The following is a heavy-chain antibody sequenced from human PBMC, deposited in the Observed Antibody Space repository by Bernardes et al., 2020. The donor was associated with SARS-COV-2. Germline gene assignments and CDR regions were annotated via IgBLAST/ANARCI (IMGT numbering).Heavy chain of an antibody. CDR2: IHTGGST. CDR1: GGSISSGSYY. CDR3: ARSRLLRGAFEI. V-gene: IGHV4-61*02. J-gene: IGHJ3*02. D-gene: IGHD2-15*01. Sequence: SEPLSLTCTVCGGSISSGSYYWLWSRQPSGKGLEWIRRIHTGGSTHYNPSLKSRVTISVDTSKNQFSLKLSSVTAADTAVYYCARSRLLRGAFEIWGQGTMVTVSS.